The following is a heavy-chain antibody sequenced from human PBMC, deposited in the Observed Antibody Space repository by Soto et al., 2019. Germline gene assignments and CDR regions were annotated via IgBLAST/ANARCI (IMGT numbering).Heavy chain of an antibody. Sequence: KSSETLSLTCAVYGGSFSGDYWSWIRQPPGKGLEWIGEINHSGSTNYNPSLKSRVTISVDTSKNQFSLKLSSVTAADTAVYYCARGPPDEGGYRYYYYYYGMDVWGQGTTVTVSS. J-gene: IGHJ6*02. CDR3: ARGPPDEGGYRYYYYYYGMDV. V-gene: IGHV4-34*01. CDR1: GGSFSGDY. CDR2: INHSGST. D-gene: IGHD5-12*01.